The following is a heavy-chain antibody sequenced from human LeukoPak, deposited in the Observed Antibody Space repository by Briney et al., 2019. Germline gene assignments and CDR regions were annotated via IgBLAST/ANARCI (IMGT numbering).Heavy chain of an antibody. CDR3: AKDRASVLAYYYGMDV. CDR1: GFTFSSYA. V-gene: IGHV3-23*01. Sequence: GGSLRLSCAASGFTFSSYAMSWVRQAPGKGLEWVSAISGSGGSTYYADSVKGRLTISRDNSKNTLYLQMNSLRAEDTAVYYCAKDRASVLAYYYGMDVWGQGTTVTVSS. D-gene: IGHD3-3*01. CDR2: ISGSGGST. J-gene: IGHJ6*02.